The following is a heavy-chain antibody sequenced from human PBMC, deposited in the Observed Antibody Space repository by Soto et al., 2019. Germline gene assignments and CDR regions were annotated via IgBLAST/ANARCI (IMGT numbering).Heavy chain of an antibody. CDR2: INHSGST. CDR1: GGSFSGYY. J-gene: IGHJ5*02. D-gene: IGHD3-10*01. CDR3: ARGGLLWFGELSLWFDP. Sequence: TLSLTCAVYGGSFSGYYWSWIRQPPGKGLEWIGEINHSGSTNYNPSLKSRVTISVDTSKNQFSLKLSSVTAADTAVYYCARGGLLWFGELSLWFDPWGQGTLVTVSS. V-gene: IGHV4-34*01.